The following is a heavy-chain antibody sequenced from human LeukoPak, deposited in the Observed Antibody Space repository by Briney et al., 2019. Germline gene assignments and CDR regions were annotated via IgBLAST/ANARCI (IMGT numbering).Heavy chain of an antibody. J-gene: IGHJ4*02. Sequence: GGSLRLSCAASGFTFSSYGMHWVRQAPGKGLEWVSSISSSSSYIYYADSVKGRFTISRDNAKNSLYLQMNSLRAEDTAVYYCASLVVVAATDFDYWGQGTLVTVSS. CDR1: GFTFSSYG. V-gene: IGHV3-21*04. D-gene: IGHD2-15*01. CDR3: ASLVVVAATDFDY. CDR2: ISSSSSYI.